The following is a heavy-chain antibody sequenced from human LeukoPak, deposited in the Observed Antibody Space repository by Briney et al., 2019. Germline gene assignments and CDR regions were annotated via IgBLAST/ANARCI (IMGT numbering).Heavy chain of an antibody. D-gene: IGHD3-22*01. Sequence: GASVKVSCKASGYTFTSYAMHWVRQAPGQRLEWMGWINAGNGNTKYSQKFQGRVTMTEDTSTDTAYMELSSLRSEDTAVYYCATPRDSSGYDAFDIWGQGTMVTVSS. V-gene: IGHV1-3*01. CDR1: GYTFTSYA. CDR2: INAGNGNT. CDR3: ATPRDSSGYDAFDI. J-gene: IGHJ3*02.